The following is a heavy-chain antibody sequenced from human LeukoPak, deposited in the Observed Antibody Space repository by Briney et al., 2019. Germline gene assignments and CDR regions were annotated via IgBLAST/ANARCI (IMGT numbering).Heavy chain of an antibody. Sequence: GGSLRLSCAASGFTFSSCAMSWVRQAPGKGLEWVSAISGSGGSTYYADSVKGRFTISRDNSKNTLYLQMNSLRAEDTAVYYCANAQVGGGSFWGQGTLVTVSS. CDR3: ANAQVGGGSF. J-gene: IGHJ4*02. CDR2: ISGSGGST. D-gene: IGHD2-15*01. V-gene: IGHV3-23*01. CDR1: GFTFSSCA.